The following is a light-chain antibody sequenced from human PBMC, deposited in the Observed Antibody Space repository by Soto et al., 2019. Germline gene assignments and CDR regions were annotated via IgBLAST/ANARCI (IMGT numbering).Light chain of an antibody. Sequence: EIVMTQSPATLSVCPGERATPSCRASQSVSSNLAWYQQKPSQAPRLLIYGASSRATGIPDRFSGSGSGTDFTLTISKLEPEDFAVYYCQQYGSSPITFGQGTRLEIK. V-gene: IGKV3-20*01. J-gene: IGKJ5*01. CDR3: QQYGSSPIT. CDR2: GAS. CDR1: QSVSSN.